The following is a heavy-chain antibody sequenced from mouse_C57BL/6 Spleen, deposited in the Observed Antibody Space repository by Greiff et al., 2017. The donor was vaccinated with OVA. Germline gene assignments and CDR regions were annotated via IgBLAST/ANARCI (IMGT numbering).Heavy chain of an antibody. CDR3: ARSLITAVVADYAMDY. D-gene: IGHD1-1*01. Sequence: QVQLQQPGAELVKPGASVKLSCKASGYTFTSYWMQWVKQRPGQGLEWIGEIDPSDSYTNYNQKFKGKATLTVDTSSSTAYMQLSSLTSEDSAVYYYARSLITAVVADYAMDYWGQGTSVTVSA. CDR2: IDPSDSYT. J-gene: IGHJ4*01. V-gene: IGHV1-50*01. CDR1: GYTFTSYW.